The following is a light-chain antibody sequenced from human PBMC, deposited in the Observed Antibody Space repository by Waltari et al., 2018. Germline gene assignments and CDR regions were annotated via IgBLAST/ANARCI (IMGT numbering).Light chain of an antibody. Sequence: EVLMTQSPVTLSVSPGESATLSCRASESLSNNLAWYQHKTGQAPRLLIYAASARAPGIPARFSGSGSGTEFTLIISSLQSEDFAVYYCQQYNKWPFTFGPGTKVDV. V-gene: IGKV3-15*01. CDR3: QQYNKWPFT. CDR2: AAS. J-gene: IGKJ3*01. CDR1: ESLSNN.